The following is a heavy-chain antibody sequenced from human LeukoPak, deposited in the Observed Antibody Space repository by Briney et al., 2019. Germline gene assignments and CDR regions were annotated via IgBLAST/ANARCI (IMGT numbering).Heavy chain of an antibody. Sequence: ASVKVSCKASGYTFTDYYMHWVRQAPGQGLEWMGWINPHSGGTDHAQKFQGRVTMTRDTSISAAYMELSRLRSDDTAVYYCARDMDSGPDFFDYWGLGTLVTVSS. V-gene: IGHV1-2*02. CDR1: GYTFTDYY. D-gene: IGHD1-26*01. CDR3: ARDMDSGPDFFDY. J-gene: IGHJ4*02. CDR2: INPHSGGT.